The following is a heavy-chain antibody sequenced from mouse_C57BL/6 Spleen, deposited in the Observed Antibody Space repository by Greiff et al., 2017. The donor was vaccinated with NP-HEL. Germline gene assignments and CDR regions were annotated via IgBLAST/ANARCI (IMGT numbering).Heavy chain of an antibody. CDR2: ISDGGSYT. CDR1: GFTFSSYA. J-gene: IGHJ4*01. Sequence: EVQLVESGGGLVKPGGSLKLSCAASGFTFSSYAMSWVRQTPEKRLEWVATISDGGSYTYYPDNVKGRFTISRDNANNNLYLQMSHLKSEDTAMYYWARDRGYCDAMDYWGQGTSVTVSS. V-gene: IGHV5-4*01. CDR3: ARDRGYCDAMDY. D-gene: IGHD2-2*01.